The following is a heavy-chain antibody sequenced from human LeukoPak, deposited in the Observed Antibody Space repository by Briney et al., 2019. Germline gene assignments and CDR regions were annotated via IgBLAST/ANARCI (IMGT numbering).Heavy chain of an antibody. CDR3: ARHGDSSGYYYGRSENWFDP. D-gene: IGHD3-22*01. Sequence: SETLSPTLTVSGGSISSSSYSWGWIRHPPGKGLEWIGSIYYSESTYYNPSLKSRVTISVDTPKNQVSPKLRSVTAADAGLSYCARHGDSSGYYYGRSENWFDPWGQRTLVTVSS. V-gene: IGHV4-39*01. J-gene: IGHJ5*02. CDR2: IYYSEST. CDR1: GGSISSSSYS.